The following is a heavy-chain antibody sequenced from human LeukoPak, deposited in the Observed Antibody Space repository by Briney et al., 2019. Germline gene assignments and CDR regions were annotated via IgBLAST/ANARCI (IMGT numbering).Heavy chain of an antibody. D-gene: IGHD6-19*01. CDR2: YCYSGST. CDR1: GGSNSSSTYY. V-gene: IGHV4-39*01. Sequence: NPSETLSLTCTVSGGSNSSSTYYWGRIRQPPGKGLVWFGCYCYSGSTYYNPSLPIRVTISLSTSKTQFSLKLSSAPAAATAAFYWARLRALSGYSSGYDAFHIWGQETMLSVPS. J-gene: IGHJ3*02. CDR3: ARLRALSGYSSGYDAFHI.